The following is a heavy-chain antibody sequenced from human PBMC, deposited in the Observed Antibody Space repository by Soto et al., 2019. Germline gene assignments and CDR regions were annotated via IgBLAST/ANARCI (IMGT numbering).Heavy chain of an antibody. D-gene: IGHD3-10*01. Sequence: GGSLRLSCVVAGFTLGDYALTWYRQGAGKGLEWVASMKSSAYGGTTQYAEPVKGRFTISGDDSRGIAYLQMNSLKIEDTALYYCRAAVHLDYYHYGMDVWGQGTTVTSP. J-gene: IGHJ6*02. CDR2: MKSSAYGGTT. CDR1: GFTLGDYA. CDR3: RAAVHLDYYHYGMDV. V-gene: IGHV3-49*03.